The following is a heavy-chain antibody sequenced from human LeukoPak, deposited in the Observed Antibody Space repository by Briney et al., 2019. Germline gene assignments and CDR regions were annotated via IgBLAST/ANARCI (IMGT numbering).Heavy chain of an antibody. V-gene: IGHV4-39*07. J-gene: IGHJ4*02. CDR3: ARTSSSQYYYDSSGIFDS. CDR2: IYYSGNA. CDR1: GGSISSSSYY. Sequence: PSETLSLTCTVSGGSISSSSYYWGRIRQPPGKGLEWIGNIYYSGNAYYNPSLKSRVTISVDTSKNQFSLKLSSVTAADTAVYYCARTSSSQYYYDSSGIFDSWGQGTLVTVSS. D-gene: IGHD3-22*01.